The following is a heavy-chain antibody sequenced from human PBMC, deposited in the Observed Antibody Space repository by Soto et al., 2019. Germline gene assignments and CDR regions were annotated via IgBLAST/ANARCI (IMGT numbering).Heavy chain of an antibody. Sequence: QVQLQESGPGLVKPSQTLSVTCTVSGGSVSNGDYYWSWIRQPPGEGLEWIGYIYYSGSTYYNPSLNSRVTMSFDTSENQFSLKLSSVTDADTAMYYCATESSGSSPLHFDFWGQGTLVTVSS. CDR3: ATESSGSSPLHFDF. CDR1: GGSVSNGDYY. J-gene: IGHJ4*02. CDR2: IYYSGST. D-gene: IGHD3-22*01. V-gene: IGHV4-30-4*01.